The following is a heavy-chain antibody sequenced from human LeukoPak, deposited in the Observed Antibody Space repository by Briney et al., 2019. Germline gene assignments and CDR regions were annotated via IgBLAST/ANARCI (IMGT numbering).Heavy chain of an antibody. CDR3: AAYSSSWSGFDY. J-gene: IGHJ4*02. Sequence: GGSLRLSCAASGFTFSSYAMSWVRQAPGKGLEWVSAISGSGGSTYYADSVKGRFTISRDNSKNTLYLQMNSLRAEDTAVYYCAAYSSSWSGFDYWGQGTLVTVSS. V-gene: IGHV3-23*01. D-gene: IGHD6-13*01. CDR2: ISGSGGST. CDR1: GFTFSSYA.